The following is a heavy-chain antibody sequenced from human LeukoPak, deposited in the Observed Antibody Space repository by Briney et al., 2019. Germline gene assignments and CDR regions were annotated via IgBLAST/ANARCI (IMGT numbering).Heavy chain of an antibody. CDR2: ISYDGKNK. V-gene: IGHV3-30*18. CDR1: GFTFSRYG. CDR3: AKDGNILGPAYYFDY. Sequence: PGGSLRLSCAASGFTFSRYGMHWVRQAPGKGLEWVAVISYDGKNKYSVDSVKGRFTISRDNSKNTLYLQMNSLRAEDTAVYYCAKDGNILGPAYYFDYWGQGTLVTVSS. J-gene: IGHJ4*02. D-gene: IGHD1-26*01.